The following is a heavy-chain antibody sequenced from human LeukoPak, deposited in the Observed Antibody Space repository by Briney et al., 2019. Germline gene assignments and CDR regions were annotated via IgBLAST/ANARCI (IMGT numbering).Heavy chain of an antibody. D-gene: IGHD1-14*01. J-gene: IGHJ5*02. CDR1: GFPFSTYW. Sequence: GGSLRLSCAASGFPFSTYWMDWVRQVPGKGLVWVSRINSDGSSTSYADSVKGRFTISRDNAKNTLYLQMNSLRAEDTAVYYCARRITGWFDPWGQGTLVTVSS. CDR3: ARRITGWFDP. CDR2: INSDGSST. V-gene: IGHV3-74*01.